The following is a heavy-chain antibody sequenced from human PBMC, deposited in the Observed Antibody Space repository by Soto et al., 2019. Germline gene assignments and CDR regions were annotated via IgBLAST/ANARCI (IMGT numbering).Heavy chain of an antibody. CDR3: ARGSYHYMVRGVYGY. V-gene: IGHV4-34*01. Sequence: QVQLKQGGAGLLTPSETLSLTCAVYGGSFSGYYWSWIRQPPGKGLEWIGEINHSGSTNYTPSLKRRVTISVHTSKNQYSPKLSSETAADTAVYYGARGSYHYMVRGVYGYWGQGTLVTVSS. CDR1: GGSFSGYY. CDR2: INHSGST. J-gene: IGHJ4*02. D-gene: IGHD3-10*01.